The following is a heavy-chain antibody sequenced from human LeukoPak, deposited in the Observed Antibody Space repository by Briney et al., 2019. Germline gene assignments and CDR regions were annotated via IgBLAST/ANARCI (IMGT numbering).Heavy chain of an antibody. V-gene: IGHV3-9*01. CDR3: ARGWDIAMVPFDY. Sequence: AGGSLRLSCAASGFTFDDYAMHWVRQAPGKGLEWVSGISWNSGSIGYADSVKGRFTISRDNAKNSLYLQMNSLRAEDTAVYYCARGWDIAMVPFDYWGQGTLVTASS. CDR1: GFTFDDYA. CDR2: ISWNSGSI. J-gene: IGHJ4*02. D-gene: IGHD5-18*01.